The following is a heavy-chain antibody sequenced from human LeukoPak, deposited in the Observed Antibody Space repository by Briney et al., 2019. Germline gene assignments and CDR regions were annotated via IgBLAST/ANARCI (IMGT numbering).Heavy chain of an antibody. Sequence: ASVKVSCKASGGTFSSYAISWVRQAPGQGLEWMGWMNPNSGNTGYAQKFQGRVTMTRNTSISTAYMELSSLRSEDTAVYYCARAGRITMVRGVIIKVPYYYYYMDVWGKGTTVTVSS. D-gene: IGHD3-10*01. CDR2: MNPNSGNT. V-gene: IGHV1-8*02. CDR1: GGTFSSYA. J-gene: IGHJ6*03. CDR3: ARAGRITMVRGVIIKVPYYYYYMDV.